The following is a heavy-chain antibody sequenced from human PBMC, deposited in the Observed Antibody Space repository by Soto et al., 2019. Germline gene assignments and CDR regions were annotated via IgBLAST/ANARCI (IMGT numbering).Heavy chain of an antibody. J-gene: IGHJ6*02. D-gene: IGHD3-22*01. CDR2: IIPIFGTA. CDR1: GGTFSSYA. V-gene: IGHV1-69*13. Sequence: ASVKVSCKASGGTFSSYAISWVRQAPGQGLEWMGGIIPIFGTANYAQKFQGRVTITADESTSTAYMELSSLRSEDTAVYYCARDKEDTMIVVVKANYYYGMDVWGQGTTVTVSS. CDR3: ARDKEDTMIVVVKANYYYGMDV.